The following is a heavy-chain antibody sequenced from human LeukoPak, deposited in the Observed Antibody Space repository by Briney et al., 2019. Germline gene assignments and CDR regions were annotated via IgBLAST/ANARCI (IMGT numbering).Heavy chain of an antibody. D-gene: IGHD6-13*01. CDR1: GFTFDDYA. CDR2: ISWNSGSI. CDR3: AKDYRHSLAAA. V-gene: IGHV3-9*01. Sequence: GRSLRLSCAASGFTFDDYAMHWVRQAPGKGLEWVSGISWNSGSIGYADSVKGRFTISRDNAKNTLYLQMNSLRAEDTAVYYCAKDYRHSLAAAWGQGTLVTVSS. J-gene: IGHJ5*02.